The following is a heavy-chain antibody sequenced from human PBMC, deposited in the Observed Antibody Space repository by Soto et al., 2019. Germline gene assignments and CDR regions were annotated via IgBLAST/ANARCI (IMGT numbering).Heavy chain of an antibody. Sequence: SETLSLTCTVSGGSISSYYWSWIRPPPGKGLEWIGYIYYSGSTNYNPSLKSRVTISVDTSKNQFSLKLSSVTAADTAVYYCAREGSSGWTDDAFDIWGQGTMVTVSS. CDR3: AREGSSGWTDDAFDI. CDR1: GGSISSYY. J-gene: IGHJ3*02. D-gene: IGHD6-19*01. V-gene: IGHV4-59*01. CDR2: IYYSGST.